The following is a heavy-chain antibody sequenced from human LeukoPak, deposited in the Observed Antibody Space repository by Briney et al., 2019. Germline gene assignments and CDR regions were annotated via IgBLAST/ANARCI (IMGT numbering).Heavy chain of an antibody. J-gene: IGHJ3*01. V-gene: IGHV1-2*04. Sequence: ATVKVSCKASGYSFTTYPINWVRQTPGHGLEWMGWINPNSGGAKYAQKFQGWVTMTRDMSINTTYMQLSSLKSDDTAEYYCARDRGRGGLSSAFDVWGQGTMVTVSS. CDR3: ARDRGRGGLSSAFDV. D-gene: IGHD3-16*01. CDR1: GYSFTTYP. CDR2: INPNSGGA.